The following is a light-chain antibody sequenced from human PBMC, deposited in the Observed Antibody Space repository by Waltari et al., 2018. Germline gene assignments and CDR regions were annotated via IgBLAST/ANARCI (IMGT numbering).Light chain of an antibody. V-gene: IGKV1-39*01. Sequence: DIQMTQSPASLAASLVDRVTITCRPSQSVTTSLNWYQQKSGEPPKLLISAASSFQSGVPSRFSGSGSGTDFTLTITHLQPEDVATYFCQQSHSPPFTFGPGTKV. J-gene: IGKJ3*01. CDR3: QQSHSPPFT. CDR1: QSVTTS. CDR2: AAS.